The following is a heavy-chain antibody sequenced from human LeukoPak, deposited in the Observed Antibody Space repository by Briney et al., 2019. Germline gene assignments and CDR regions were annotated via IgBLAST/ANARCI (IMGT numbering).Heavy chain of an antibody. D-gene: IGHD2-8*01. CDR3: ARALDCTNGVCFGDDAFDI. CDR1: GYTFIDYG. V-gene: IGHV1-18*01. CDR2: ISTLNGNT. Sequence: ASVKVSCKASGYTFIDYGISWVRQAPGQGLEWMGWISTLNGNTNYAQMFQGRVTMTTDTSTSTAYMELRSLRSDDTAVYYCARALDCTNGVCFGDDAFDIWGQGTMVTVSS. J-gene: IGHJ3*02.